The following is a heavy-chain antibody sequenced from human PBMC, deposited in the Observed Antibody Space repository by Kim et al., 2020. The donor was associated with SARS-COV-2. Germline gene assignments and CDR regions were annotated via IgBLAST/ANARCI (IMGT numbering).Heavy chain of an antibody. CDR2: ISSSSSYI. V-gene: IGHV3-21*01. D-gene: IGHD4-4*01. J-gene: IGHJ3*02. Sequence: GGSLRLSCAASGFTFSSYSMNWVRQAPGKGLEWVSSISSSSSYIYYADSVKGRFTISRDNTKNSLYLQMNSLRAEDTAVYYCARDKSDYRAFDIWGQGTMVTVSS. CDR1: GFTFSSYS. CDR3: ARDKSDYRAFDI.